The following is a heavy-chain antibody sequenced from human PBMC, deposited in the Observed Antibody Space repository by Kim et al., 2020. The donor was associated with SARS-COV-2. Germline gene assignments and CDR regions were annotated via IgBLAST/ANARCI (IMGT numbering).Heavy chain of an antibody. CDR2: ISSDGDHT. J-gene: IGHJ4*02. V-gene: IGHV3-64D*09. Sequence: GGSLRLSCSTSGFTFSDSAMHWVRQAPGKGLDYVSAISSDGDHTYYADSVKGRFTISRDNSKNTLFLQMSGLRTEDTAVYYCVTSDVWQHLAGSEASEYWGRGTLVTVSS. CDR1: GFTFSDSA. CDR3: VTSDVWQHLAGSEASEY. D-gene: IGHD6-13*01.